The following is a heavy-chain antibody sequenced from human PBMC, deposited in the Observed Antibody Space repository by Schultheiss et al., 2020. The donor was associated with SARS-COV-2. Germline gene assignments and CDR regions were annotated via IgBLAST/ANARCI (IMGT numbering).Heavy chain of an antibody. CDR1: GFSLSTSGMR. D-gene: IGHD6-13*01. CDR2: IYWDDDK. V-gene: IGHV2-5*08. Sequence: SGPTLVKPTQTLTLTCTFSGFSLSTSGMRVSWIRQPPGKALEWLALIYWDDDKRYSPSLKSRLTITKDTSKNQVVLTMTNMDPVDTATYYCAHSHYSSSWLNWFDPWGQGTLVTVSS. J-gene: IGHJ5*02. CDR3: AHSHYSSSWLNWFDP.